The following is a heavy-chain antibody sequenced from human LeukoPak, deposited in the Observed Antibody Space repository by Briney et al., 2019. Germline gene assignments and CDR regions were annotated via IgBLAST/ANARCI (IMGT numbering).Heavy chain of an antibody. V-gene: IGHV4-39*07. D-gene: IGHD4-11*01. CDR2: IYYGGST. CDR3: ARGATVTTALNWFDP. Sequence: PSETLSLTCTVSGGSISSSSYYWGWIRQPPGKGLEWIGSIYYGGSTYYNPSLKSRVTISVDTSKNQFSLKLSSVTAADTAVYYCARGATVTTALNWFDPWGQGTLVTVSS. CDR1: GGSISSSSYY. J-gene: IGHJ5*02.